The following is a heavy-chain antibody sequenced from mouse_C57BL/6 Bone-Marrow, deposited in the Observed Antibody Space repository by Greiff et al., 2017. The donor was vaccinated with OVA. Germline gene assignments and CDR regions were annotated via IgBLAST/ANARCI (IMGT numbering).Heavy chain of an antibody. Sequence: EVQLQQSGTVLARPGASVKMSCKTSGYTFTSYWMHWVKQRPGQGLEWIGAIYPGNSDTSYNQKFKGKAKLTAVTSASTAYMELSSLTNEDSAVYYCTRGDVPLFITTVGYYFDYWGQGTTLTVSS. V-gene: IGHV1-5*01. CDR1: GYTFTSYW. D-gene: IGHD1-1*01. CDR2: IYPGNSDT. CDR3: TRGDVPLFITTVGYYFDY. J-gene: IGHJ2*01.